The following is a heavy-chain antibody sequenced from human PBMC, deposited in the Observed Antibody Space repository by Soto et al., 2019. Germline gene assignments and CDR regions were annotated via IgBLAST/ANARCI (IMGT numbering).Heavy chain of an antibody. J-gene: IGHJ6*02. Sequence: PGGSLRLSCAASGFTFSSYSMNWVRQAPGKGLEWVSYISSSSSTIYYADSVKGRFTISRDNAKNSLYLQMNSLRDEDTAVYYCASIFELGRTYYYGMDVWGQGTTVTVS. CDR2: ISSSSSTI. CDR1: GFTFSSYS. CDR3: ASIFELGRTYYYGMDV. V-gene: IGHV3-48*02. D-gene: IGHD1-26*01.